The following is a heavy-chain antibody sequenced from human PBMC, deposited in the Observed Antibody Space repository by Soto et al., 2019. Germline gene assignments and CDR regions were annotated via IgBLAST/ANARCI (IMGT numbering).Heavy chain of an antibody. CDR3: AKGGRQWLVTSDFNY. J-gene: IGHJ4*02. V-gene: IGHV3-30*18. CDR2: VSHDGRNT. CDR1: GFTFSDYA. Sequence: VQLVESGGGVVQPGRSLRLSCAASGFTFSDYAMHWVRQAPGKGLEWVAVVSHDGRNTHYADSVKGRFTISRDSSKNTVSREMTSLRAEDRAVDYCAKGGRQWLVTSDFNYWGQGALVTVSS. D-gene: IGHD6-19*01.